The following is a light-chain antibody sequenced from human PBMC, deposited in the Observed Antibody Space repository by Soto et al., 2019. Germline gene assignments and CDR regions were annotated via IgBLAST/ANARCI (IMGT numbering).Light chain of an antibody. CDR3: QSYDDTNQV. CDR2: EDY. J-gene: IGLJ3*02. Sequence: NFMLTQPHSVSESPGKTVIISCTRSSGSIATNYVQWYQQRPGSAPTTVIYEDYERPSGVPDRFSGSIDSSSNSASLTISGLKTEDEADYYCQSYDDTNQVFGGGTKL. CDR1: SGSIATNY. V-gene: IGLV6-57*04.